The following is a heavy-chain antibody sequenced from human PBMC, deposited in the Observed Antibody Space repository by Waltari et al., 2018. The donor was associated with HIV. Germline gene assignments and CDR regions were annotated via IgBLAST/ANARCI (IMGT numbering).Heavy chain of an antibody. D-gene: IGHD3-22*01. V-gene: IGHV4-38-2*02. CDR2: IYRTGTT. J-gene: IGHJ3*01. CDR3: ARDQDYYDSTGYTCYAFDP. Sequence: QVRLQESGPGLVKPSETLSLTCSVSGSSISIRYYWCWIRQAPGKGLEWIGSIYRTGTTYYNPSLKSRVSVSVNMSKNQFSLKLSSVTAADTAVYYCARDQDYYDSTGYTCYAFDPWGQGTMVIVSS. CDR1: GSSISIRYY.